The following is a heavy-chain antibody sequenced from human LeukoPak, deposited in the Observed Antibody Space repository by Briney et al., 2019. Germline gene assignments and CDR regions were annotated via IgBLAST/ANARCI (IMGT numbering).Heavy chain of an antibody. CDR3: ARVERNWSGYYAKVYYFDY. V-gene: IGHV4-59*01. J-gene: IGHJ4*02. D-gene: IGHD3-3*01. CDR2: VQNTGST. Sequence: SETLSLTCSVSGVSISSYSWSWLRQAPGKGLEWIASVQNTGSTTYNPSLRSRLTISVDTSKSQFSLQLSSVTTADTAVYYCARVERNWSGYYAKVYYFDYWGQGTLVTVSS. CDR1: GVSISSYS.